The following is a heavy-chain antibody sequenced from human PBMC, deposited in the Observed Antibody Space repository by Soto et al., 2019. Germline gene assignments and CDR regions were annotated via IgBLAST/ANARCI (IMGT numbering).Heavy chain of an antibody. J-gene: IGHJ6*01. CDR2: INQSGST. CDR3: ARYRFLFRSWRHTRGYYG. D-gene: IGHD1-26*01. V-gene: IGHV4-34*01. Sequence: KGLEWIGEINQSGSTDYNASLKSRVTISVDTSKNQFSLKLRSVIAADTAVYYCARYRFLFRSWRHTRGYYG.